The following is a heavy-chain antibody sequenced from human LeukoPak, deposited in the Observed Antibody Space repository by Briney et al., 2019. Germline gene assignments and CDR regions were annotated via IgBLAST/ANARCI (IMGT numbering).Heavy chain of an antibody. CDR1: GFSLSTSGVG. CDR2: IYWNDGN. CDR3: AHIYSNYDFWSGYQGNAFDI. J-gene: IGHJ3*02. D-gene: IGHD3-3*01. Sequence: KESGPTLVKPTQTLTLTCTFSGFSLSTSGVGVGWIRQPPGKALDWLALIYWNDGNRYSPSLKSRVTITKDTSKNQVVLTMTNMDPVDTATYYCAHIYSNYDFWSGYQGNAFDIWGQGTMVTVSS. V-gene: IGHV2-5*01.